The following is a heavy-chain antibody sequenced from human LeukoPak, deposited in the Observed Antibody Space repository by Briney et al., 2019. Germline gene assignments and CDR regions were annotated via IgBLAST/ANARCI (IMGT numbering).Heavy chain of an antibody. D-gene: IGHD5-18*01. CDR2: INSGGST. V-gene: IGHV3-66*01. CDR3: ARRERLGYSDGRGTLDM. CDR1: GSTVSSNH. Sequence: GGSLRLSCAASGSTVSSNHMSWVRQAPGRGLEWVSFINSGGSTYYADSVKGRFAISRDNSKNTLYLQMNSLRAEDTAVYYCARRERLGYSDGRGTLDMWGQGTMATVFS. J-gene: IGHJ3*02.